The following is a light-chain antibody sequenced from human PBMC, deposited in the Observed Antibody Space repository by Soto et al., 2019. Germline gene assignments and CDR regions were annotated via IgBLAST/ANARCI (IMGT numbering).Light chain of an antibody. Sequence: QSALTQPASVSGSPGQSITISCTGTSSDVGVYNYVSWYQQHPGKAPKLMIYEVRNRPSGVSNRFSGSKSGNTASLTISGLQAEDEADYYCSSYTSSSTLVVFGGGTKLIVL. CDR2: EVR. V-gene: IGLV2-14*01. J-gene: IGLJ2*01. CDR3: SSYTSSSTLVV. CDR1: SSDVGVYNY.